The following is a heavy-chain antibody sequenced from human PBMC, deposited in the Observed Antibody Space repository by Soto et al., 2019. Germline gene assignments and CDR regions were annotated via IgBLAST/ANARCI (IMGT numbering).Heavy chain of an antibody. CDR3: AKGGSSYFFDY. D-gene: IGHD2-15*01. CDR1: GSTFSNYA. V-gene: IGHV3-23*01. CDR2: ISSR. Sequence: VQLLESGGGLVQPGGSLRLSCAASGSTFSNYAMSWVRQAPGKGLEWVSTISSRDYADSVKGRFTISRDNSKNTLYLQMNSLRAEDTAVYYCAKGGSSYFFDYWGQGTLVTVSS. J-gene: IGHJ4*02.